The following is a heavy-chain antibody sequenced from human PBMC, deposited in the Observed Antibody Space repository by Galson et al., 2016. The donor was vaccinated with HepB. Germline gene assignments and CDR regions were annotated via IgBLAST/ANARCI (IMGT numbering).Heavy chain of an antibody. Sequence: SLRLSCAASGFTFSSYAMNWVRQAPGKGLEWVSAISGTGGSTYYGDSVKGRFTISRDNSKNTLYLQMNSLRAEDTAVYCCAKGNEESNSGSSWYNWFDPWGQGTLVTVSS. D-gene: IGHD6-13*01. V-gene: IGHV3-23*01. CDR2: ISGTGGST. CDR3: AKGNEESNSGSSWYNWFDP. J-gene: IGHJ5*02. CDR1: GFTFSSYA.